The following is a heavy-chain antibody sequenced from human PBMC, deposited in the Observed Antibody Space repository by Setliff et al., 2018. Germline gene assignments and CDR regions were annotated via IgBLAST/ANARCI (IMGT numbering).Heavy chain of an antibody. J-gene: IGHJ2*01. V-gene: IGHV4-34*01. D-gene: IGHD3-22*01. Sequence: TLSLTCTVYGGSFTGYYWSWFRQVPGKGLEWIAEIGHSDMPHYNPSLKSRFTISRDNAKNSLYLQMNSLRAEDTAVYYCARDPNSSGDYWYFDLWGRGTLVTVSS. CDR2: IGHSDMP. CDR1: GGSFTGYY. CDR3: ARDPNSSGDYWYFDL.